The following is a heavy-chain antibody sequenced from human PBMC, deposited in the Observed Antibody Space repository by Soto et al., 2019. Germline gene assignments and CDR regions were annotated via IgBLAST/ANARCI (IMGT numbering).Heavy chain of an antibody. CDR3: AKEWGYDSSGYYSYFDY. CDR2: ISGSGGST. J-gene: IGHJ4*02. D-gene: IGHD3-22*01. Sequence: PGGSLRLSCAASGFTFSSYAMSWVRQAPGKGLEWVSAISGSGGSTYYADSVKGRSTISRGNSKNTLYLQMNSLRAEDTAVYYCAKEWGYDSSGYYSYFDYWGQGTLVTVSS. CDR1: GFTFSSYA. V-gene: IGHV3-23*01.